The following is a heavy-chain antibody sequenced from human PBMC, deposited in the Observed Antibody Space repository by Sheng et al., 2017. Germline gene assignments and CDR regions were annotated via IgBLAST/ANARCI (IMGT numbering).Heavy chain of an antibody. CDR2: ISPDGSNS. CDR3: AWGSQYFFDY. J-gene: IGHJ4*02. CDR1: GFTFSNYP. V-gene: IGHV3-30*01. Sequence: QVQLVESGGGVVQPGRSLRLSCAASGFTFSNYPIHWVRLAPGKGLECVAVISPDGSNSYYADSVTGRFTISRDNSKNTLYLQMNTLRLEDTAVYYCAWGSQYFFDYWGQG. D-gene: IGHD3-16*01.